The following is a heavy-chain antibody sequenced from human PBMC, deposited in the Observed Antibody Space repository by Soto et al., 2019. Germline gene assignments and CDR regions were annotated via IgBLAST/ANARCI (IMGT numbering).Heavy chain of an antibody. CDR2: INAGNGNT. D-gene: IGHD2-15*01. CDR1: GYTFTSYA. V-gene: IGHV1-3*01. Sequence: ASVKVSCKASGYTFTSYAMHWVRQAPGQRLEWMGWINAGNGNTKYSQKFQGTVTISRDTSASTAYMELSSLRSEDTAMYYCARDKPHCSGGSCYHLDLWGQGTLVTVSS. J-gene: IGHJ4*02. CDR3: ARDKPHCSGGSCYHLDL.